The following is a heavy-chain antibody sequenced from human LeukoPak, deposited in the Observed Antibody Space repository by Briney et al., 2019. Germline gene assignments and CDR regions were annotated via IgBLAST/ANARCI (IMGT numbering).Heavy chain of an antibody. CDR3: ARQIGIRYFDL. D-gene: IGHD3-10*01. J-gene: IGHJ2*01. Sequence: GESLKISCKGSGYTYTSYWIAWVRQRPGKGLERMGIIFPGDSDTRYSPSFQGQVTISVDKSISTAYLQWSSLGASDTAVYYCARQIGIRYFDLWGRGTLVTVSS. V-gene: IGHV5-51*01. CDR1: GYTYTSYW. CDR2: IFPGDSDT.